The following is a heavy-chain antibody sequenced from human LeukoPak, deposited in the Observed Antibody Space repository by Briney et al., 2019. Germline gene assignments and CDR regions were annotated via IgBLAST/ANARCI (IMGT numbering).Heavy chain of an antibody. V-gene: IGHV3-11*01. Sequence: PGGSLRLSCAASGSTFSDYYMSWIRQAPGKGLEWVSYISSRGTTLYYADSVKGRFAISRDNARNSLYLQMNSLRAEDTAVYYCARKGYYYDSSGYYYRGPIDYWGQGTLVTVSS. J-gene: IGHJ4*02. CDR1: GSTFSDYY. D-gene: IGHD3-22*01. CDR2: ISSRGTTL. CDR3: ARKGYYYDSSGYYYRGPIDY.